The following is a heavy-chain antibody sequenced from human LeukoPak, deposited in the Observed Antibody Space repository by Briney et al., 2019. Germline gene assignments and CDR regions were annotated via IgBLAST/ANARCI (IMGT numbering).Heavy chain of an antibody. CDR2: IHNSDNT. D-gene: IGHD5-24*01. V-gene: IGHV3-53*01. J-gene: IGHJ4*02. Sequence: TGGSLRLSCAASGLTVSSNYMSWVRQAPGKGLEWVSLIHNSDNTYYADSVKGRFTISRDNSKNTLFLQMNSLTAEDTAMYYCTRTFLSGDGYKVGYFDYWGQGTLVTVSS. CDR1: GLTVSSNY. CDR3: TRTFLSGDGYKVGYFDY.